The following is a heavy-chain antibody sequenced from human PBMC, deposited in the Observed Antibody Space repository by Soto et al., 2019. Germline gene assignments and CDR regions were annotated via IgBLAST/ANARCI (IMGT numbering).Heavy chain of an antibody. D-gene: IGHD4-17*01. CDR2: DGAGGVI. CDR3: ARQGPYGDHDH. Sequence: EVQLVESGGGLVQPGGSLTVSCVVSGFTLSTYSMNWVRQAPGKGLEWVLHDGAGGVILYADSVKGRFTVSRDNAKNSLYLQMNILTDGDTAVYYCARQGPYGDHDHWGQGTLVTVSS. J-gene: IGHJ4*02. V-gene: IGHV3-48*02. CDR1: GFTLSTYS.